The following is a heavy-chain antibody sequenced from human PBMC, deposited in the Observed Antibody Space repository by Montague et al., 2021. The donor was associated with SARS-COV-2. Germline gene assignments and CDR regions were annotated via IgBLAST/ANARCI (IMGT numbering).Heavy chain of an antibody. V-gene: IGHV4-34*01. Sequence: SETLSLTCAVYGGSFSDSYCSWVRKPHGTGLGLVGEINLRGTSNSNPSLTRRISVSVDTSTNQFSLYLGSVTAADTAVYYCAGGRQLCNMVGVVLSRGGYYFDYWGQGTLVTVSS. CDR3: AGGRQLCNMVGVVLSRGGYYFDY. CDR1: GGSFSDSY. D-gene: IGHD2/OR15-2a*01. CDR2: INLRGTS. J-gene: IGHJ4*02.